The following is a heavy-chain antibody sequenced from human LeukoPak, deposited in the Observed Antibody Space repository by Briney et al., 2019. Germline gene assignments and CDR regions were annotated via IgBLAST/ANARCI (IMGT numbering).Heavy chain of an antibody. CDR3: AKDLSDSWSFDN. CDR2: ISGSGGSI. D-gene: IGHD6-13*01. V-gene: IGHV3-23*01. Sequence: PGGSLRLSCAASGLTFSSQAINWVRQAPGKGLEWVSGISGSGGSIYYADSVKGRFTISRDNSKNTLYLQMNSLRADDTAVYYCAKDLSDSWSFDNWGQGTLVTVSS. CDR1: GLTFSSQA. J-gene: IGHJ4*02.